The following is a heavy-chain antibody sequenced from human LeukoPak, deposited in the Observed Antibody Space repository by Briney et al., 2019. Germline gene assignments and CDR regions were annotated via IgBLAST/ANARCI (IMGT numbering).Heavy chain of an antibody. Sequence: GGSLRLSCAASGFTFSSCAMSWVRQAPGKGLEWVSAITGSVVSTYYADSVKGRFTISRDNSKNTLYLQMNSLRAEDTAVYYCARDRGYSYGYLYYFDYWGQGTLVTVSS. CDR1: GFTFSSCA. V-gene: IGHV3-23*01. CDR3: ARDRGYSYGYLYYFDY. D-gene: IGHD5-18*01. CDR2: ITGSVVST. J-gene: IGHJ4*02.